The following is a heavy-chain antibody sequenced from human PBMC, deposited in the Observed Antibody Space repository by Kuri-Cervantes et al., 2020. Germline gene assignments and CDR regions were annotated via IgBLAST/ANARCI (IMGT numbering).Heavy chain of an antibody. CDR3: AKSPYYYYHYMDV. CDR2: TGTTESSK. CDR1: GFAISSYN. Sequence: GGSLRLSCAAPGFAISSYNMNWVRQAPGKGLEWVSHTGTTESSKYYADSVKGRFTISRDNGKNSLYLQMNSLRAEDTAVFYCAKSPYYYYHYMDVWGKGTTVTVSS. J-gene: IGHJ6*03. V-gene: IGHV3-48*01.